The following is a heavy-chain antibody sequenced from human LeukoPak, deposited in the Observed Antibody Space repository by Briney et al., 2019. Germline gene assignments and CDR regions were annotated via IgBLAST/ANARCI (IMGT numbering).Heavy chain of an antibody. CDR3: ARERGRYSNSNFDY. V-gene: IGHV1-2*02. J-gene: IGHJ4*02. Sequence: ASVKVSCKASGYTFTGYYMHWVRQAPGQGLEWMGWINPNSGGTNYAQKFQGRVTMTRDTSISTAYMELSRLRSDDTAVYYYARERGRYSNSNFDYWGQGTLVTVSS. CDR1: GYTFTGYY. D-gene: IGHD4-11*01. CDR2: INPNSGGT.